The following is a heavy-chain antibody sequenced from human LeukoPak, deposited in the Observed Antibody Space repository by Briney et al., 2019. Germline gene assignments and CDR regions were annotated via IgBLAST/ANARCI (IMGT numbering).Heavy chain of an antibody. J-gene: IGHJ4*02. Sequence: PGGSLRLSCAASGFTFSSYSLNWVRQAPGMGLEWVSSISSSSHYIYYADSVKGRFTISRDDAKNLLYLDMNSLRAEDTAVYYCARGHTAVTRHFDFWGQGTLVSVSS. V-gene: IGHV3-21*01. CDR3: ARGHTAVTRHFDF. D-gene: IGHD4-17*01. CDR2: ISSSSHYI. CDR1: GFTFSSYS.